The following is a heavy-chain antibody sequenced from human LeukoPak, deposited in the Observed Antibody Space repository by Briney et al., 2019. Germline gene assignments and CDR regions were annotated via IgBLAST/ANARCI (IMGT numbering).Heavy chain of an antibody. CDR3: ARYGYSYGPTYFAY. CDR2: IYTSGST. V-gene: IGHV4-4*07. D-gene: IGHD5-18*01. J-gene: IGHJ4*02. Sequence: SETLSLTCTVSGGSISSYYGSWIRQPAGKGLEWIGRIYTSGSTNYNPSLKSRVTMSVDTSKNQFSLKLSSVTAADTAVYYCARYGYSYGPTYFAYWGQGTLVTVSS. CDR1: GGSISSYY.